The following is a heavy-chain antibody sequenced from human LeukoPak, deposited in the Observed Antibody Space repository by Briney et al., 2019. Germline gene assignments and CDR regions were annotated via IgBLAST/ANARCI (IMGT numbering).Heavy chain of an antibody. J-gene: IGHJ4*02. CDR1: GFTFSSYG. Sequence: GGSLRLSCAASGFTFSSYGMHWVRQAPGKGLEWVAVIWYDGSNKYYADSVKGRFTISRDNSKNTLYLQMNSLRAEDTAVYYCARDLVSSSGWYDFDYWGQGTLVTVSS. CDR2: IWYDGSNK. CDR3: ARDLVSSSGWYDFDY. D-gene: IGHD6-19*01. V-gene: IGHV3-33*01.